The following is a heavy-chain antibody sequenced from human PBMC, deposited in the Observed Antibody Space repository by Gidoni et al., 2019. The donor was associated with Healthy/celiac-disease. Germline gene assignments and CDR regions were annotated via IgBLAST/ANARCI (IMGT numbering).Heavy chain of an antibody. CDR2: IDPSDSYT. CDR3: ARHRAIVVVPAAIGNWFDP. CDR1: GYSFTSYW. V-gene: IGHV5-10-1*03. D-gene: IGHD2-2*01. Sequence: EVQLVQSGAEVKKPGESLRISCKGSGYSFTSYWISWVRQMPGKGLEWMGRIDPSDSYTNYSPSFQGHVTISADKSISTAYLQWSSLKASDTAMYYCARHRAIVVVPAAIGNWFDPWGQGTLVTVSS. J-gene: IGHJ5*02.